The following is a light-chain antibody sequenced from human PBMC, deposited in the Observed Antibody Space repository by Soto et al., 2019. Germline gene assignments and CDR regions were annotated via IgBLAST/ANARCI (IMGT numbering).Light chain of an antibody. J-gene: IGKJ1*01. CDR3: QQSYSTPRT. CDR1: QSISSY. CDR2: SAS. V-gene: IGKV1-39*01. Sequence: DIQMTQSPSSLSAIVGDRVTITCRASQSISSYLNWYQQKPGKAPRLLIYSASSLQGGVPSRFSGSGSGTDFTLTISSLQPEDFATYYCQQSYSTPRTFGQGTKVDIK.